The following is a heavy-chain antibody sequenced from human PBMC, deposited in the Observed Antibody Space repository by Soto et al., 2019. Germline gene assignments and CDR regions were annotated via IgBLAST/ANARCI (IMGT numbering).Heavy chain of an antibody. J-gene: IGHJ4*02. V-gene: IGHV3-33*01. CDR2: IWYDGSNK. CDR1: GFTFSSYG. Sequence: GGSLRLSCAASGFTFSSYGMHWVRQAPGKGLEWVAVIWYDGSNKYYADSVKGRFTISRDNSKNTLYLQMNSLRAEDTAVYYCARDWRYSGYDRNFGFDYWGQGTLVTVSS. CDR3: ARDWRYSGYDRNFGFDY. D-gene: IGHD5-12*01.